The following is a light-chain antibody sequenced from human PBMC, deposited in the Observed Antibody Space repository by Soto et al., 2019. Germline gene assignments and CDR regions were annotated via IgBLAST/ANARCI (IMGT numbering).Light chain of an antibody. J-gene: IGKJ4*01. V-gene: IGKV3-15*01. CDR3: QQYKNWPSLT. CDR1: QSVSSS. Sequence: EIVMTQSPATLSVSPGERATLSCRASQSVSSSLAWYQQRPGQAPSLLIYGASTRATGIPARFSGSGSGTEFTLTISSLQSEDFAVYYCQQYKNWPSLTVGGGNKVEIK. CDR2: GAS.